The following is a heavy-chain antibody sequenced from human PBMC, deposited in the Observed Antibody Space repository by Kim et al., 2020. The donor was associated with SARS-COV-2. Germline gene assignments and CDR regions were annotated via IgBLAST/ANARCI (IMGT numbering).Heavy chain of an antibody. D-gene: IGHD5-12*01. Sequence: ASVKVSCKASGYTFNTNAVHWVRQAPGQKLEWMGWINVANGNTKYSQKFQGRVTITRDTSASTAYMELSGLTSEDTTVYYCARGTYSLWTHFDYWGQGTL. CDR3: ARGTYSLWTHFDY. V-gene: IGHV1-3*01. CDR2: INVANGNT. CDR1: GYTFNTNA. J-gene: IGHJ4*02.